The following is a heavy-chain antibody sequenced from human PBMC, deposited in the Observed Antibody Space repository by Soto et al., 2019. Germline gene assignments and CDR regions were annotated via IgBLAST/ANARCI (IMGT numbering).Heavy chain of an antibody. CDR1: GFTFSSYG. D-gene: IGHD6-13*01. CDR2: IWYDGSNK. V-gene: IGHV3-33*01. Sequence: QVQLVESGGGVVQPGRSLRLSCAASGFTFSSYGMHWVRQAPGKGLEWVAVIWYDGSNKYYADSVKGRFTISRDNSKNTLYLQMNSRRGEDTAVYYCARSVSSSWSFDSWGQGTLVTVSS. CDR3: ARSVSSSWSFDS. J-gene: IGHJ4*02.